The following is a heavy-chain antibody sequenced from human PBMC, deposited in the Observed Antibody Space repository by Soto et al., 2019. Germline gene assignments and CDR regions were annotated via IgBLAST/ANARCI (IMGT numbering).Heavy chain of an antibody. Sequence: SVKVSCKASGGTFSSYTISWVRQAPGQGLEWMGGIIPILGIANYAQKFQGWVTMTRDTSISTAYMELSRLRSDDTAVYYCARSAVPAAIDWFDPWGQGTLVTVSS. CDR2: IIPILGIA. CDR1: GGTFSSYT. D-gene: IGHD2-2*01. V-gene: IGHV1-69*10. CDR3: ARSAVPAAIDWFDP. J-gene: IGHJ5*02.